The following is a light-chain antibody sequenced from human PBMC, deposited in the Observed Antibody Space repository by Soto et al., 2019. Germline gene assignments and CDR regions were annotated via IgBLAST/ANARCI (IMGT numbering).Light chain of an antibody. J-gene: IGLJ1*01. CDR3: CSYAGSSTYV. V-gene: IGLV2-23*02. CDR2: EVS. CDR1: SRDVGSYNL. Sequence: QSVLTQAASVSGAPGQSITIFCTGTSRDVGSYNLVSWYQQHPGKAPKLMIYEVSKRPSGVSNRFSGSKSGNTASLTISGLQAEDEADYYCCSYAGSSTYVFGTGTKVTVL.